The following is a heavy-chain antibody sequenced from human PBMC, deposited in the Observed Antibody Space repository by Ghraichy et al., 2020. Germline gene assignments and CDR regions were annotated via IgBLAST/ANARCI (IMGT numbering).Heavy chain of an antibody. CDR3: AHLRGYSSSWYIHYYYYMDV. V-gene: IGHV2-5*02. CDR2: IYWDDDK. J-gene: IGHJ6*03. D-gene: IGHD6-13*01. Sequence: SGPTLVKPTQTLTLTCTFSGFSLSTSGVGVGWIRQPPGKALEWLALIYWDDDKRYSPSLKSRLTITKDTSKNQVVLTMTNLDPVDTATYYCAHLRGYSSSWYIHYYYYMDVWGKGTTVTVSS. CDR1: GFSLSTSGVG.